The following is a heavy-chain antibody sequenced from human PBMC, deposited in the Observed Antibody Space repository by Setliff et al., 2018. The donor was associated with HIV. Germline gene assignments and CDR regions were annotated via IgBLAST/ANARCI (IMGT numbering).Heavy chain of an antibody. CDR3: ARGLGEMGTKIGNYLDY. J-gene: IGHJ4*02. V-gene: IGHV4-34*01. CDR2: INHSRTT. CDR1: GGSLSGYY. D-gene: IGHD1-1*01. Sequence: SETLSLTCAVYGGSLSGYYWSWLRQPPGKGLEWLGEINHSRTTNYNASLNRRVTISVDTSKNQFSLKLGSVTAADTAMYYCARGLGEMGTKIGNYLDYWGQGTLVTVSS.